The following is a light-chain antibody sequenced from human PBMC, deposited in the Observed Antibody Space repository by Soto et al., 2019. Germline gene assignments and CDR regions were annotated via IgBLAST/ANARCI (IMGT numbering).Light chain of an antibody. CDR3: QQSYTNPRT. CDR1: QTIIGY. CDR2: AAS. J-gene: IGKJ1*01. V-gene: IGKV1-39*01. Sequence: DLQMTQSPSTLSASIVDSVTITCRASQTIIGYLNWYQQKKGKAPRLLINAASNLQSGVPSRFRGSGSETDFTLTITSLQPEDFQTYYCQQSYTNPRTFGQGTKVDIK.